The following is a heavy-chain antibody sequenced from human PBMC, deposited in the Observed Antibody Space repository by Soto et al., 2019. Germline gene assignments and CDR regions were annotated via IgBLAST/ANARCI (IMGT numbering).Heavy chain of an antibody. V-gene: IGHV3-33*01. CDR1: GFTFSTYG. Sequence: QVQLVESGGGVVQPGTSLRLSCAASGFTFSTYGMHWVRQAPGTGLDWVALIWYDGRRTHYAESVKGRFTISRDNSKNTLLLQMNSLRVEDTAVYYCAREQIGVAGSTYDSWGQGTLVTVSS. J-gene: IGHJ4*02. D-gene: IGHD6-19*01. CDR2: IWYDGRRT. CDR3: AREQIGVAGSTYDS.